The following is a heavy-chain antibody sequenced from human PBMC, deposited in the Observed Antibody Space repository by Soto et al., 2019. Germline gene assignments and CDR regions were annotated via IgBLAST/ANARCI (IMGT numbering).Heavy chain of an antibody. D-gene: IGHD1-26*01. J-gene: IGHJ4*02. CDR2: IYYSGST. Sequence: QVQLQESGPGLVKPSETLSLTCTVSGGSVSSGSYYWSWIRQPPGKGLEWIGYIYYSGSTNYNPSLKSRVTISVDTSKNQFSLKLSSVTAADTAVYYCARESSGSYPANYWGQGTLLTVSS. CDR3: ARESSGSYPANY. V-gene: IGHV4-61*01. CDR1: GGSVSSGSYY.